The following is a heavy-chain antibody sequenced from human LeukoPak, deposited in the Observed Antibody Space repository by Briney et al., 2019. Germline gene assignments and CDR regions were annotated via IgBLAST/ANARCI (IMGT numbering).Heavy chain of an antibody. CDR2: ISYNGNT. CDR1: GGSISSGDYY. Sequence: PSETLSLTCTVSGGSISSGDYYWSWIRQPPGKGLEWIGYISYNGNTYYNPSLKSRVTISVDTSKNQFSLNLSSVTAADTAVYYCARDDGRGSSSDAFDIWGQGTMVTVSS. V-gene: IGHV4-30-4*01. J-gene: IGHJ3*02. CDR3: ARDDGRGSSSDAFDI. D-gene: IGHD6-13*01.